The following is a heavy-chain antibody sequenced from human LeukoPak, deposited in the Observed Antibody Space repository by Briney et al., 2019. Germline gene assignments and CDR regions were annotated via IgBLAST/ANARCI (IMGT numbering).Heavy chain of an antibody. CDR2: ISYDGSNK. CDR3: AKTLQLSSWYSAYYYYYGMDV. D-gene: IGHD6-13*01. Sequence: PGGSLRLSCAASGFTFSSYGMHWVRQAPGKGLEWVVVISYDGSNKYYADSVKGRFTISRDNSKNTLYLQMNSLRAEDTAVYYCAKTLQLSSWYSAYYYYYGMDVWGQGTTVTVSS. J-gene: IGHJ6*02. V-gene: IGHV3-30*18. CDR1: GFTFSSYG.